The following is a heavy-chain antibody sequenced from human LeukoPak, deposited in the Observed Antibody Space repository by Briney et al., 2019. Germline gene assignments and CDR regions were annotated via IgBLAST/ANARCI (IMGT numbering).Heavy chain of an antibody. CDR2: IHGRTSPI. D-gene: IGHD6-13*01. CDR1: GFNFSTHS. Sequence: PGGSLTLSCSASGFNFSTHSFNWVRQAPGKGLQWVSYIHGRTSPIYYADSVQCRFIICRHNAKNLLSEDMNSLRVEDTPVSYCARDASNGQQDSWGQGTLVTVSS. CDR3: ARDASNGQQDS. V-gene: IGHV3-48*01. J-gene: IGHJ4*02.